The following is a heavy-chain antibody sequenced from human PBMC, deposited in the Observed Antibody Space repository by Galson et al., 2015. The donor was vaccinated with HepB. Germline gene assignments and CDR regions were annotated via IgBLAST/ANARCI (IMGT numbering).Heavy chain of an antibody. CDR2: ITPFNGNT. CDR3: ASSSSGYDAFDI. V-gene: IGHV1-45*02. Sequence: SVKVSCKASGYTFTYRYLHWVRQAPGQALEWMGWITPFNGNTNYAQKFQDRVTITRDRSMSTAYMELSSLRSEDTAMYYCASSSSGYDAFDIWGQWTMVTVSS. D-gene: IGHD3-22*01. CDR1: GYTFTYRY. J-gene: IGHJ3*02.